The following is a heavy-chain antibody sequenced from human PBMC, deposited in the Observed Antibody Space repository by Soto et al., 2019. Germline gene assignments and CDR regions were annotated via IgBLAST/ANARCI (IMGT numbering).Heavy chain of an antibody. CDR1: GFTFSTYA. CDR3: ERGGGANYFSHYVFVF. Sequence: GGSLRLSCSASGFTFSTYAMHWVRQAPGKGLEYVSAISSSGDSTYYADSVTGRFTISRDNSMNTLFLQMSSLRADDTTVYFCERGGGANYFSHYVFVFWGQGKMATVS. V-gene: IGHV3-64D*06. CDR2: ISSSGDST. J-gene: IGHJ3*01. D-gene: IGHD1-7*01.